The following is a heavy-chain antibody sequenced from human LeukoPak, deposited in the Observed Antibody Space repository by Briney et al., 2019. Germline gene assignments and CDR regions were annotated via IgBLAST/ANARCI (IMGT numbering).Heavy chain of an antibody. V-gene: IGHV3-30-3*01. D-gene: IGHD3-22*01. J-gene: IGHJ4*02. CDR2: ISYDGSNK. CDR3: ATWGSSGYYYFDY. Sequence: GGSLRLSCAASGFTFSSYAMHWVRQAPGKGLEWVAVISYDGSNKYYADSVKGRFTISRDNSKNTLYLQMNSLRAEDTAVYYCATWGSSGYYYFDYWGQGTLVTVSS. CDR1: GFTFSSYA.